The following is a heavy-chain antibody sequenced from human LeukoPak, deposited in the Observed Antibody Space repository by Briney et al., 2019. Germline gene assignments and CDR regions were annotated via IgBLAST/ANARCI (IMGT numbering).Heavy chain of an antibody. V-gene: IGHV3-21*01. CDR2: ISSSSSYI. Sequence: GGSLRLSCAASGFTFSSYSMNWVRQAPGKGLEWVSSISSSSSYIYYADSVKGRFTISRDNAKNSLYLQMNSLRAEDTAVYYCARDLLYSSSWSNAFDIWGQGTMVTVSS. D-gene: IGHD6-13*01. J-gene: IGHJ3*02. CDR1: GFTFSSYS. CDR3: ARDLLYSSSWSNAFDI.